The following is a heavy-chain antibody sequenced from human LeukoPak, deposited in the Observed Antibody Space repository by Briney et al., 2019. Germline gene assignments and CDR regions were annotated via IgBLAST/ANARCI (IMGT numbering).Heavy chain of an antibody. D-gene: IGHD3-22*01. CDR3: ARGYYDSSAYLFDY. CDR1: GFTFSSYA. CDR2: IWSDGGNK. J-gene: IGHJ4*02. V-gene: IGHV3-33*08. Sequence: GGSLRLSCAASGFTFSSYAMHWVRQAPGKGLEWVAVIWSDGGNKFYADSVKGRFTISRDNSKNTLYLQMNSLRAEDTAVYYCARGYYDSSAYLFDYWGQGTLVTVSS.